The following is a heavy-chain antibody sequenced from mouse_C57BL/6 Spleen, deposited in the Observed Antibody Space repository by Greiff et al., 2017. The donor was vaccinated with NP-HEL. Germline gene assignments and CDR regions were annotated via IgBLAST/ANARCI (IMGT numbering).Heavy chain of an antibody. Sequence: EVKLMESGGDLVKPGGSLKLSCAASGFTFSSYGMSWVRQTPDKRLEWVATISSGGSYTYYPDSVKGRFTISRDNAKNTLYLQMSSLKSEDTAMYYCARHENYGSSYDYYAMDYWGQGTSVTVSS. CDR1: GFTFSSYG. V-gene: IGHV5-6*01. J-gene: IGHJ4*01. CDR2: ISSGGSYT. CDR3: ARHENYGSSYDYYAMDY. D-gene: IGHD1-1*01.